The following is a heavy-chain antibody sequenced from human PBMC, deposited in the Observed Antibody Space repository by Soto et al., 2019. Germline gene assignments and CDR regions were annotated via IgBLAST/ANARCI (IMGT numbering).Heavy chain of an antibody. Sequence: SETLSLTCAVSGGSISSSNWWSWVRQPPGKGLEWIGEIYHSGSTNYNPSLKSRVTISVDKSKNQFSLKLSSVTAADTAVYYCARYDDDPPKYYFDYWGQGTLVTVSS. CDR3: ARYDDDPPKYYFDY. V-gene: IGHV4-4*02. D-gene: IGHD3-3*01. CDR1: GGSISSSNW. J-gene: IGHJ4*02. CDR2: IYHSGST.